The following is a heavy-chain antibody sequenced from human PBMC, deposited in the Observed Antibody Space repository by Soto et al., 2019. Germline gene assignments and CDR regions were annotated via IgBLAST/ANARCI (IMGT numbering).Heavy chain of an antibody. CDR2: IIDSGGT. CDR1: GFTFSSCA. CDR3: ARGELLKETYYYYYGMDV. V-gene: IGHV1-2*04. Sequence: SCAASGFTFSSCAMGWVRQAPGKGLEWVSDIIDSGGTNYAQKFQGWVTMTRDTSISTAYMELSRLRSDDTAVYYCARGELLKETYYYYYGMDVWGQGTTVTVSS. D-gene: IGHD3-10*01. J-gene: IGHJ6*02.